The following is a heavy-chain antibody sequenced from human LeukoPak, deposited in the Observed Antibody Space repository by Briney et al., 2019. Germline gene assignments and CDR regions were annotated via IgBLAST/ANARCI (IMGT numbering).Heavy chain of an antibody. CDR2: ISGSSSTL. CDR3: ARDACLVGACGYAFDI. J-gene: IGHJ3*02. Sequence: PVGSLRLSCAASGFTFSSYSMNWVRQAPGKGLEWVSYISGSSSTLYYADSVKGRFTISRDNAKNSLYLQMNSLRAEDTAVYYCARDACLVGACGYAFDIWGQGTMVTVSS. D-gene: IGHD1-26*01. CDR1: GFTFSSYS. V-gene: IGHV3-48*01.